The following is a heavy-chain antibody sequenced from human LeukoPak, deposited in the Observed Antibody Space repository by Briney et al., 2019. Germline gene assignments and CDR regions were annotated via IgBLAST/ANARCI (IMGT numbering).Heavy chain of an antibody. V-gene: IGHV3-30*04. CDR2: ISDDGSNK. D-gene: IGHD6-13*01. CDR3: AKDRLSIAAAGTFFDY. J-gene: IGHJ4*02. CDR1: GFTFSSYA. Sequence: GGSLRLSCAASGFTFSSYAMHWVLQAPGKGLEWVAVISDDGSNKYYTDSVKGRFTISRDNSKNTLYLQMNSLRAEDTAVYYCAKDRLSIAAAGTFFDYWGQGTLVTVSS.